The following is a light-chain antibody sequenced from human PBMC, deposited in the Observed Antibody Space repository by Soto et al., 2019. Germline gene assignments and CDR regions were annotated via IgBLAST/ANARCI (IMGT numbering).Light chain of an antibody. V-gene: IGLV1-44*01. CDR3: AAWDESLNGPHVV. Sequence: QSVLTQPPSASGTPGQRVTISCSGSSSNIGSNTVNWYQQLPGTAPKLLIYSNYQRPSGVPDRFSGSKSGTSASLAIRGLQSQDEADYYCAAWDESLNGPHVVFGGGTKLTVL. CDR2: SNY. CDR1: SSNIGSNT. J-gene: IGLJ2*01.